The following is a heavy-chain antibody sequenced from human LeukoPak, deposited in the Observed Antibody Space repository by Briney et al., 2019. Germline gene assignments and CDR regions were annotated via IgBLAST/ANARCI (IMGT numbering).Heavy chain of an antibody. Sequence: SETLSLTCTVSGGSISSSSYYWGWIRQPPGKGLEWIGSIYYSGSTHYNPSLKSRVTISVDTSKNQFSLKLSSVTAADTAVYYCARYPGGGYFDYWGRGTLVTVSS. J-gene: IGHJ4*02. CDR3: ARYPGGGYFDY. D-gene: IGHD3-10*01. CDR2: IYYSGST. V-gene: IGHV4-39*07. CDR1: GGSISSSSYY.